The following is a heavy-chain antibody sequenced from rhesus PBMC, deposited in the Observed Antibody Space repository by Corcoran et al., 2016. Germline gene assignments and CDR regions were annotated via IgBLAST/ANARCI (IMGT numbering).Heavy chain of an antibody. V-gene: IGHV4-106*01. J-gene: IGHJ4*01. CDR1: GGSISDDYY. Sequence: QVQLQESGPGLVKPSETLSLTCAVSGGSISDDYYWSWIRQPPGKGLEWIGYIYGSGGGTNSNPSLKNRVTISIDTSKNQFSLKLSSVTAADTAVYYCARKSNTKDYWGQGVLVTVSS. CDR3: ARKSNTKDY. D-gene: IGHD4-23*01. CDR2: IYGSGGGT.